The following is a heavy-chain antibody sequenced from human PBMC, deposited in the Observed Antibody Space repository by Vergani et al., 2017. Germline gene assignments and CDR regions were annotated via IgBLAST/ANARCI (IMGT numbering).Heavy chain of an antibody. D-gene: IGHD6-19*01. J-gene: IGHJ6*03. CDR3: ARTAVGGSGWFPSRSPYYYYYMDV. CDR1: GGTFSSYA. CDR2: IIPIFGTA. Sequence: QVQLVQSGAEVKKPGSSVKVSCKASGGTFSSYAISWVRQAPGQGLEWMGGIIPIFGTANYAQKFQGRVTITADESTSTAYMELSSLRSEDTAVYYGARTAVGGSGWFPSRSPYYYYYMDVWGKGTTVTVSS. V-gene: IGHV1-69*01.